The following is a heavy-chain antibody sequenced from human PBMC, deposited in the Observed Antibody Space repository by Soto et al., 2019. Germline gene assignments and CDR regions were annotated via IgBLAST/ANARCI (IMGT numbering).Heavy chain of an antibody. CDR2: ISAYNGNT. CDR1: GYTFTSYG. J-gene: IGHJ4*02. V-gene: IGHV1-18*01. Sequence: ASVKVSCRASGYTFTSYGISWVRQAPGQGLEWMGWISAYNGNTNYAQKLQGRVTMTTDTSTSTAYMELRSLRSDDTAVYYCARRELLNTPHDYWGQGTLVTVSS. D-gene: IGHD1-26*01. CDR3: ARRELLNTPHDY.